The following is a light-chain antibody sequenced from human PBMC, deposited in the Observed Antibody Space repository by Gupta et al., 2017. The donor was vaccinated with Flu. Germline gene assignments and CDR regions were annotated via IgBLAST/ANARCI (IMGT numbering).Light chain of an antibody. J-gene: IGKJ1*01. V-gene: IGKV1-5*03. CDR2: KAS. CDR1: QSVSIW. CDR3: QHYSTDPWT. Sequence: PSTLSASVGDRVTITCRASQSVSIWLAWFQKKPGKAPKSLIYKASSLESGVPSRFSGSGSGTEFSLTISSLQPDDFATYYCQHYSTDPWTFGQGTKVEIK.